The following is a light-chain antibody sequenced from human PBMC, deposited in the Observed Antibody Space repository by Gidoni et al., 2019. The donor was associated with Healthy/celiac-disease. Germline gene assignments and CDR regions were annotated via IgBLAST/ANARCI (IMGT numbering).Light chain of an antibody. CDR1: KLGDKY. CDR2: QDS. CDR3: QAWDSSSVV. Sequence: SYELTQPPSESVSPGQTASITCAGDKLGDKYACWYQQKPGQSPVLVIYQDSKRPSGIPERFSGSNSGNTATLTISGTQAMDEADYYCQAWDSSSVVFGGGPTLTVL. J-gene: IGLJ2*01. V-gene: IGLV3-1*01.